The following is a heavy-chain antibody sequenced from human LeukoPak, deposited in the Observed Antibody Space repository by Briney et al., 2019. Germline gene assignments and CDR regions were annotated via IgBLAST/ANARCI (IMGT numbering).Heavy chain of an antibody. J-gene: IGHJ4*02. Sequence: ASVKVSCKVSGYTLTELSMHWVRQAPGKGLEWMGGFDPEDGETIYAQKFQGRVTMTEDTSTDTAYMELSSLRSEDTAVYYCATAPPSRWLQFGLTYYFDYWGQGTLVTVSS. D-gene: IGHD5-24*01. CDR2: FDPEDGET. CDR3: ATAPPSRWLQFGLTYYFDY. CDR1: GYTLTELS. V-gene: IGHV1-24*01.